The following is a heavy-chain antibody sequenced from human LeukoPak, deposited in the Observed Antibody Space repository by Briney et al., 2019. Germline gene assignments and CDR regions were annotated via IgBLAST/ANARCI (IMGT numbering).Heavy chain of an antibody. V-gene: IGHV3-23*01. J-gene: IGHJ3*02. Sequence: LSLTCTVSGGSISSGTYYWSWVRQAPGKGLEWVSGISGIGGDTYYADSMKGRFTISRDNSKSTVYMQMNSLRAEDTAVYYCAKWIWFGESGDAFDIWGQGTMVTVSS. CDR1: GGSISSGTYY. CDR3: AKWIWFGESGDAFDI. D-gene: IGHD3-10*01. CDR2: ISGIGGDT.